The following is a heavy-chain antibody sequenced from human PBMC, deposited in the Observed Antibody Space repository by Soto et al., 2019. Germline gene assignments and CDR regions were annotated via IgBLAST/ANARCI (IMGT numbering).Heavy chain of an antibody. V-gene: IGHV1-18*01. D-gene: IGHD2-2*01. CDR3: ARRQVPAAPYYYYYYMDV. J-gene: IGHJ6*03. Sequence: GASVKVSCKASGYTFTSYGISWVRQAPGQGLEWMGWISAYNGNTNYAQKLQGRVTMTTDTSTSTAYMELRSLRSDDTAVYYCARRQVPAAPYYYYYYMDVWGKGTTVTVSS. CDR2: ISAYNGNT. CDR1: GYTFTSYG.